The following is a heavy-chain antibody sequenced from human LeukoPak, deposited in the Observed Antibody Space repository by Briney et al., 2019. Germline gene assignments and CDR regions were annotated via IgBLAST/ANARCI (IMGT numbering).Heavy chain of an antibody. CDR1: GDPISSYY. CDR3: ARRQGYSSGWYRGYYFDY. D-gene: IGHD6-19*01. J-gene: IGHJ4*02. V-gene: IGHV4-59*08. Sequence: SETLSLTCTVSGDPISSYYWSWIRQSPGKGLEWIGYIYYNGSTNYNPSLKSRVTISVDTSKNQFSLKLSSVTAADTAVYYCARRQGYSSGWYRGYYFDYWGQGTLVTVSS. CDR2: IYYNGST.